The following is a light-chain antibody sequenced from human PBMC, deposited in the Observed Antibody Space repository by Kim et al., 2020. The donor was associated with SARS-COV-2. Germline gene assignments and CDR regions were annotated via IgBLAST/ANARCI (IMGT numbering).Light chain of an antibody. V-gene: IGLV2-14*04. CDR3: SSYTSSSTWV. J-gene: IGLJ3*02. CDR2: DVG. Sequence: GQAITISYTGTRSDVGGDKHGSGYQQHRGKAPKLMVYDVGQRPSGVSHRFSGSKSGNTASLTISGLQAEDEADYYCSSYTSSSTWVFGGGTQLTVL. CDR1: RSDVGGDKH.